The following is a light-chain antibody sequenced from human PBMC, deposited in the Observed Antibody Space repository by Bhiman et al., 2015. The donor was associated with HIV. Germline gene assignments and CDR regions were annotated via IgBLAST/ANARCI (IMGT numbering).Light chain of an antibody. V-gene: IGLV3-25*03. J-gene: IGLJ2*01. CDR3: QSADSTGSHVV. CDR1: KLGEQY. CDR2: KDS. Sequence: YELTQPPSVSVYPGQTASITCSGDKLGEQYVCWYQQKPGQAPVLLIYKDSERPSGIPERFSGSTSGTTVTLTISGVQAEDEADYYCQSADSTGSHVVFGGGTNLTVL.